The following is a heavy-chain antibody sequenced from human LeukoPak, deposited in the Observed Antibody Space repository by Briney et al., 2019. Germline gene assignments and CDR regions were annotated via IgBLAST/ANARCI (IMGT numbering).Heavy chain of an antibody. D-gene: IGHD3-16*02. V-gene: IGHV3-74*01. J-gene: IGHJ4*02. Sequence: GGSLRLSCAASGFTFSSYAMSWVRQAPGQGLVWVSRINNDGSGTSYADSVKGRFTISRDNAKNTLFLQMISLRAEDTAVYYCARGNSFSYPDWGQGTLVTVSS. CDR2: INNDGSGT. CDR3: ARGNSFSYPD. CDR1: GFTFSSYA.